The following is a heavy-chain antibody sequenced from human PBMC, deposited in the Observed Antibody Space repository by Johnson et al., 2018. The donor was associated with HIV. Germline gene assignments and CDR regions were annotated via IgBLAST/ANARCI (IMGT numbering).Heavy chain of an antibody. CDR2: IWYDGINK. CDR3: ARVRAYGDFDSGAFDI. J-gene: IGHJ3*02. D-gene: IGHD4-17*01. CDR1: GFSFSTYG. Sequence: QVQLVESGGDVVQPGRSLRLSCAASGFSFSTYGMHWVRQAQGKGLEWVANIWYDGINKYYADSVKGRFTISRDNAKNSLYLQMNSLRAEDTALYYCARVRAYGDFDSGAFDIWGQGTMVTVSS. V-gene: IGHV3-33*01.